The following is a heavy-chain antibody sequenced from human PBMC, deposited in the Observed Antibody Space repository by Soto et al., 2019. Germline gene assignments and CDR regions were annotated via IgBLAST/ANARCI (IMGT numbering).Heavy chain of an antibody. CDR2: ISPTFGTA. CDR3: ASERSAQYFDS. Sequence: SVKVSCKASGGTFGRHAIAWVRQAPGQGLEWMGGISPTFGTATYAPKCQGRVAISADISSNTAYMELSSLRSQDTAVYYCASERSAQYFDSWGQGTVVT. D-gene: IGHD2-15*01. CDR1: GGTFGRHA. J-gene: IGHJ4*02. V-gene: IGHV1-69*06.